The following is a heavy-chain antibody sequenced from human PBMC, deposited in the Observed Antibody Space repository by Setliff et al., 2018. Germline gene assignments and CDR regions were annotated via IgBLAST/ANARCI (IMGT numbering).Heavy chain of an antibody. V-gene: IGHV4-39*01. CDR1: GASITNINYY. D-gene: IGHD1-26*01. Sequence: PSETLSLTCTVSGASITNINYYWGLIRQPLGKGLEWIGSIFYSGRTFYNPSLKSRVTISVDTSKNQFSLTLSSVTAADTAVYYCARLPDGRIVPFDYWGRGILVTVSS. CDR3: ARLPDGRIVPFDY. J-gene: IGHJ4*02. CDR2: IFYSGRT.